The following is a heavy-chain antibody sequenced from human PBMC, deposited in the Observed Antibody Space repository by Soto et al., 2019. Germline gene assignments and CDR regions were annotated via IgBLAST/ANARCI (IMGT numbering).Heavy chain of an antibody. D-gene: IGHD2-15*01. CDR1: GGTFSSYA. CDR2: IIPIFGTA. J-gene: IGHJ3*02. V-gene: IGHV1-69*13. Sequence: ASVKVSCKASGGTFSSYAISWVRQAPGQGLEWMGGIIPIFGTANYAQKFQGRVTITADESTSTAYMELSSLRSEDTAVYYCASSVVVAAATVDDAFDIWGQGTMVTVPS. CDR3: ASSVVVAAATVDDAFDI.